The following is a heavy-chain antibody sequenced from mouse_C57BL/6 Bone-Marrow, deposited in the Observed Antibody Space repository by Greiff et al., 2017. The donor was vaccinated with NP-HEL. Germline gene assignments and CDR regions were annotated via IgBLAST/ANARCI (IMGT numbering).Heavy chain of an antibody. V-gene: IGHV5-15*01. J-gene: IGHJ2*01. CDR3: ARHKDPYYFDY. Sequence: DVKLVESGGGLVQPGGSLKLSCAASGYTFSDYGMAWVRQAPRKGPEWVAFISTLAYSIYYADTVTGRFTISRENAKNTLYMEMSSLRSEDTAMYYCARHKDPYYFDYWGQGTTLTVSS. CDR2: ISTLAYSI. CDR1: GYTFSDYG.